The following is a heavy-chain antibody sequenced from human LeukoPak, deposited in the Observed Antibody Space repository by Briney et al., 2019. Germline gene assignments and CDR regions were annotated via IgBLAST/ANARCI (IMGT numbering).Heavy chain of an antibody. Sequence: GASVKVSCKASGYTFTSYYMHWVRQAPGQGLEWMGIINPSGGSTSYAQKFQGRVTITADKSTSTAYMELSSLRSEDTAVYYCAREVDYYDSSGYPEYYFDYWGQGTLVTVSS. CDR2: INPSGGST. V-gene: IGHV1-46*01. D-gene: IGHD3-22*01. J-gene: IGHJ4*02. CDR3: AREVDYYDSSGYPEYYFDY. CDR1: GYTFTSYY.